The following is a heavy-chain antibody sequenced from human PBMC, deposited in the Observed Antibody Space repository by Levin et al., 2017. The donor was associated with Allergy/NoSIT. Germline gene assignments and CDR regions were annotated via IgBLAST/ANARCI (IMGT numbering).Heavy chain of an antibody. CDR1: GYIFTNHE. J-gene: IGHJ4*02. D-gene: IGHD4-23*01. CDR2: INPSGGTT. Sequence: ASVKVSCKASGYIFTNHEMHWVRQALGQGLEWMGIINPSGGTTTYAQKFQGRIIMTRDTSTSTFYLELGSLSSEDTAVYYCVRKTTVADFEAWGQGTLVTVSS. CDR3: VRKTTVADFEA. V-gene: IGHV1-46*01.